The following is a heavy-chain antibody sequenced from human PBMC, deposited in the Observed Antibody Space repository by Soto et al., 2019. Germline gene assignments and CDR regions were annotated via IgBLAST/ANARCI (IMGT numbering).Heavy chain of an antibody. J-gene: IGHJ6*03. CDR1: GFTFDDYA. CDR3: AKGPPGCSGGSCYSGGYYYYMDV. Sequence: GGSLRLSCAASGFTFDDYAMHWVRQAPGKGLEWVSGISWNSGSIGYADSVKGRFTISRDNAKNSLYLQMNSLRAEDTALYYCAKGPPGCSGGSCYSGGYYYYMDVWGKGTTVTVSS. V-gene: IGHV3-9*01. D-gene: IGHD2-15*01. CDR2: ISWNSGSI.